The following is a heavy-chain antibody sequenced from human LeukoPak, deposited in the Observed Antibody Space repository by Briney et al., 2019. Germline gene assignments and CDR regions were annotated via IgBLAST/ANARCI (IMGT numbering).Heavy chain of an antibody. CDR2: IYYSGST. J-gene: IGHJ2*01. D-gene: IGHD3-22*01. CDR3: ARTKYYYDSSGYVDWYFDL. V-gene: IGHV4-59*01. Sequence: PSETLSLTCTVSGGSISSYYWSWIRQPPGKGLEWIGYIYYSGSTNYNPSLKSRVTISVDTSKDQFSLKLSSVTAADTAVYYCARTKYYYDSSGYVDWYFDLWGRGTLVTVSS. CDR1: GGSISSYY.